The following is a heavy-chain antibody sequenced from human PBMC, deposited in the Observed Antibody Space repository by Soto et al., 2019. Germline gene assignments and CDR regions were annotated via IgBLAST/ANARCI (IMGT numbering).Heavy chain of an antibody. V-gene: IGHV3-48*02. CDR3: ARARELDY. Sequence: GGSLRLSCAGSEFSFSDYSMNWVRQAPGKGLEWLSYINTNSAVIYYADSVKGRFTISRDNAKNSLYLQMNSLRDVDTAVYYCARARELDYWGRGTLVTVSS. D-gene: IGHD1-26*01. J-gene: IGHJ4*02. CDR1: EFSFSDYS. CDR2: INTNSAVI.